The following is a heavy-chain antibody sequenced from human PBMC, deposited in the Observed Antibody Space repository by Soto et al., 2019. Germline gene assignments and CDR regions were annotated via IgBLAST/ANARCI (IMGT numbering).Heavy chain of an antibody. CDR3: ARGVAVSGN. V-gene: IGHV3-7*05. CDR2: INEDRSEK. J-gene: IGHJ4*02. D-gene: IGHD6-19*01. CDR1: GFSFRTYR. Sequence: PGGSLRLSCVASGFSFRTYRMSWVRQAPGKGLEWVASINEDRSEKYYVDSMRGRFTISRDNTKNSLYLQMNSLRAEDTAFYYCARGVAVSGNWGQGTLVTVSS.